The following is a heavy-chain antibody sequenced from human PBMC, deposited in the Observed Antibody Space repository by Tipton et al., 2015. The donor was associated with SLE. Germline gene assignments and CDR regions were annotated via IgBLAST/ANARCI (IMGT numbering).Heavy chain of an antibody. CDR3: ARRGDFWSGYLYYFDY. CDR2: ISSSSSYI. CDR1: GFTFSSYS. J-gene: IGHJ4*02. D-gene: IGHD3-3*01. V-gene: IGHV3-21*01. Sequence: GSLRLSCAASGFTFSSYSMNWVRQAPGKGLEWVSSISSSSSYIYYADSVKGRFTISRDNAKNSLYLQMNSLRAEDTAVYYCARRGDFWSGYLYYFDYWGQGTLVTVSS.